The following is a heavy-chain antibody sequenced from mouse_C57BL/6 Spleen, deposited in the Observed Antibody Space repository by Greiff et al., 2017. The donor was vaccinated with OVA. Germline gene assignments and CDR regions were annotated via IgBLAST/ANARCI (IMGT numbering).Heavy chain of an antibody. CDR3: AKDYYSRSNRFYDV. Sequence: EVQLVESGGGLVKPGGSLKLSCAASGFTFSDYGMHWVRQAPEKGLEWVAYISSGSSTIYYADTVKGRFTISRDNAKDKLFIQMNSLRTEDTAMYYGAKDYYSRSNRFYDVWGTGTTVTVSS. CDR1: GFTFSDYG. CDR2: ISSGSSTI. V-gene: IGHV5-17*01. D-gene: IGHD1-1*01. J-gene: IGHJ1*03.